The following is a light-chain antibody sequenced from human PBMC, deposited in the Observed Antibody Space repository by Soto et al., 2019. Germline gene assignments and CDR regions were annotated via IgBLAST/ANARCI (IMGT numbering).Light chain of an antibody. CDR3: QQYNDWPPIT. J-gene: IGKJ5*01. Sequence: EILMTQSPVTLSVSPGERATLSCRASQSVNNNLAWYQQKPGQAPRLLIYYASTRATGIPARFSGSGSGTEFTLTISSLQSEDFALYYCQQYNDWPPITFGQGTRLEIK. CDR2: YAS. V-gene: IGKV3-15*01. CDR1: QSVNNN.